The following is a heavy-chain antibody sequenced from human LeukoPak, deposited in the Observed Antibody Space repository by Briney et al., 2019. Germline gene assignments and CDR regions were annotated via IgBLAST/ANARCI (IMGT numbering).Heavy chain of an antibody. CDR3: ARNSSSCSDI. Sequence: ASVKVSCKASGYTFTSYGISWVRQAPGQGLEWMGWISAYNGNTKHAEKLQGRVTMTTDTSTSTAYMELRSLRSDDTAVYYCARNSSSCSDIWGQGTMVTVSS. V-gene: IGHV1-18*01. CDR1: GYTFTSYG. D-gene: IGHD6-13*01. CDR2: ISAYNGNT. J-gene: IGHJ3*02.